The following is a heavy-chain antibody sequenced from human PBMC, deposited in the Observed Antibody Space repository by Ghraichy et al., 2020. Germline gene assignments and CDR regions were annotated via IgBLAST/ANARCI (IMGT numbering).Heavy chain of an antibody. J-gene: IGHJ6*02. CDR3: AKGSYSSSWYSYYYYGMDG. D-gene: IGHD6-13*01. Sequence: SETLSLTCTVSGGSISSYYWSWIRQPPGKGLEWIGYIYYSGSTNYNPSLSSRVTMSLDTSKSQFSLRLSSVTAADTAVYYCAKGSYSSSWYSYYYYGMDGGGQGTTVTVSS. CDR1: GGSISSYY. V-gene: IGHV4-59*01. CDR2: IYYSGST.